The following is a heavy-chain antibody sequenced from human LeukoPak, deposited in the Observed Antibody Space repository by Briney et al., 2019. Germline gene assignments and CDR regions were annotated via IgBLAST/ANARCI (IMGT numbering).Heavy chain of an antibody. CDR2: IFYSGST. CDR1: SGSISTSNYY. J-gene: IGHJ4*02. D-gene: IGHD6-6*01. CDR3: ASPSNAVDY. V-gene: IGHV4-39*07. Sequence: SETLSLTCTVSSGSISTSNYYWGWVRQPPGKALEWIGNIFYSGSTYYNPSLKSRVTISVDTSKNQFSLKLSSVTAADTAVYYCASPSNAVDYWGQGTLVTVSS.